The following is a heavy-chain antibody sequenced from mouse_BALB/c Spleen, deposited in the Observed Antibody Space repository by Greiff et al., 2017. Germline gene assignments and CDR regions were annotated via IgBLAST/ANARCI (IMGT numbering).Heavy chain of an antibody. CDR3: ARSSIYYAMDY. J-gene: IGHJ4*01. CDR2: ISSGSSTI. Sequence: EVQLQESGGGLVQPGGSRKLSCAASGFTFSSFGMHWVRQAPEKGLEWVAYISSGSSTIYYADTVKGRFTISRDNPKNTLFLQITSLRSEDTAMYYCARSSIYYAMDYWGQGTSVTVSS. CDR1: GFTFSSFG. V-gene: IGHV5-17*02.